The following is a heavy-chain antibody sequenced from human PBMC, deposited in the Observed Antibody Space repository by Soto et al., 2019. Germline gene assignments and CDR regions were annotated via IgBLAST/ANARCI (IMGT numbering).Heavy chain of an antibody. V-gene: IGHV4-59*01. CDR2: IYYSGST. J-gene: IGHJ6*02. Sequence: PSETLSLTCTVSGGSISSYYWSWIRQPPGKGLEWIGYIYYSGSTNYNPSLKSRVTISVDTSKNQFSLKLSSVTAADTAVYYCARYGSGYYGMDVWGQGTTVTVSS. D-gene: IGHD3-10*01. CDR1: GGSISSYY. CDR3: ARYGSGYYGMDV.